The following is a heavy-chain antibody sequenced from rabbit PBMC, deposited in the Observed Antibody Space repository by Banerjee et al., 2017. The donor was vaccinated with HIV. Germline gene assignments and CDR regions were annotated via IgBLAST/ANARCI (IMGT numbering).Heavy chain of an antibody. CDR1: GFDFSSGYY. V-gene: IGHV1S45*01. CDR2: IDVSSGGSNT. Sequence: QEQLVESGGGLVQPEGSLTLTCKASGFDFSSGYYMCWVRQAPGKGLEWIACIDVSSGGSNTYYANWAKGRFTISKTSSTTVTLQMTSLTAADTATYFCARVNAGSSGYPYYFNLWGPGTLVTVS. J-gene: IGHJ4*01. CDR3: ARVNAGSSGYPYYFNL. D-gene: IGHD1-1*01.